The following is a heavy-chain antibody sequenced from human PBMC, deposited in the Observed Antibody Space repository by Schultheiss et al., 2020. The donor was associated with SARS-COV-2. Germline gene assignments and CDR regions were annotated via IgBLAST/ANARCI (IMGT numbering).Heavy chain of an antibody. CDR1: GGSISSGGYY. CDR3: ARVEGGIVATIDY. J-gene: IGHJ4*02. Sequence: SETLSLTCAVSGGSISSGGYYWSWIRQPPGKGLEWIGEINHSGSTNYNPSLKSRVTISVDKSKNQFSLKLSSVTAADTAVYYCARVEGGIVATIDYWGQGTLVTVSS. CDR2: INHSGST. V-gene: IGHV4-39*07. D-gene: IGHD5-12*01.